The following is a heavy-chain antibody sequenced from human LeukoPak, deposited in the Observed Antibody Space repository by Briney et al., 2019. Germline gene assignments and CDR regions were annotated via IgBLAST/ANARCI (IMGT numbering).Heavy chain of an antibody. CDR2: ISSDGNNK. Sequence: QPGRSLRLSCAAPGFTFSSYGMHWVRQAPGKGLEWVAAISSDGNNKYYADSVKGRFTISRDNSKNTLYLQMNSLRAEDTAVFYCAKSGYSYGYADYWGQGTLVTVSS. D-gene: IGHD5-18*01. J-gene: IGHJ4*02. V-gene: IGHV3-30*18. CDR3: AKSGYSYGYADY. CDR1: GFTFSSYG.